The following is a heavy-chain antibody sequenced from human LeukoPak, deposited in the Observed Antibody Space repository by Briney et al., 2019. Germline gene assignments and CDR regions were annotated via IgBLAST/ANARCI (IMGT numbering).Heavy chain of an antibody. J-gene: IGHJ4*02. V-gene: IGHV3-74*01. Sequence: GGSLRLSCAASGFTLSCYWLHWVRQAPGEGLVWVAKDCPAGNVPPYAPSVQGRVNISRDNSKKQLYLQINALKAEDTAVYYCARGCSAVRCPADYWGQGSLVTVSS. CDR3: ARGCSAVRCPADY. D-gene: IGHD2-15*01. CDR1: GFTLSCYW. CDR2: DCPAGNVP.